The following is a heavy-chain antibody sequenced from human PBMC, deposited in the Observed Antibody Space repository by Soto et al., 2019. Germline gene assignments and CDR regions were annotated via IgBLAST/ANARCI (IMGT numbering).Heavy chain of an antibody. J-gene: IGHJ3*02. V-gene: IGHV1-69*13. CDR1: GGTFSSYA. D-gene: IGHD6-13*01. CDR3: ARDSLSYSSSWYPAGRPFDI. CDR2: IIPIFGTA. Sequence: WASVKVSCKASGGTFSSYAISWVRQAPGQGLEWMGGIIPIFGTANYAQKFQGRVTITADESTSTAYMELSSLRSEDTAVYYCARDSLSYSSSWYPAGRPFDIWGQGTMVTVSS.